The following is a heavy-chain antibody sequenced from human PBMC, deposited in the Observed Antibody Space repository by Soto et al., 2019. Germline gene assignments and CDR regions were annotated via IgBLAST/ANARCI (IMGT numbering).Heavy chain of an antibody. V-gene: IGHV3-30*18. CDR3: AKDRTGSYQGGGAFDI. CDR1: GFTFSSYG. Sequence: VQLLESGGGLVQPGGSLRLSCAASGFTFSSYGMHWVRQAPGKGLEWVAVISYDGSNKYYADSVKGRFTISRDNSKNTLYLQMNSLRAEDTAVYYCAKDRTGSYQGGGAFDIWGQGTMVTVSS. CDR2: ISYDGSNK. D-gene: IGHD1-26*01. J-gene: IGHJ3*02.